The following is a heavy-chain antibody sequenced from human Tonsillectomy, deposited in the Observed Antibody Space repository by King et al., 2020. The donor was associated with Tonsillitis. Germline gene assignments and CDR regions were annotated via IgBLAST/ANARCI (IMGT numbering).Heavy chain of an antibody. J-gene: IGHJ4*02. CDR2: ISGDGGST. CDR3: AAYFRWLQLRGYFDY. V-gene: IGHV3-43*02. CDR1: GFTFDDYA. D-gene: IGHD5-24*01. Sequence: VQLVESGGGVVQPGGSLRLSCAASGFTFDDYAMHWVRQAPGKGLEWVSLISGDGGSTYYADSVKGRFTISRDNSKNSLYLQMNSLRTEDTALYYCAAYFRWLQLRGYFDYWGQGTLVTVSS.